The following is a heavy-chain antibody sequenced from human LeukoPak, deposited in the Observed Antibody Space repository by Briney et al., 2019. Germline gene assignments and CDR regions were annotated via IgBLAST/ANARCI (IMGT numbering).Heavy chain of an antibody. Sequence: GRSLRLSCAASGFTFSSIAMSWVRQAPDKGLEWVSTISGSGGGTYYADSVKGRFTISRDDSKNTLYLQMNSLRADDTAVYYCAKDLGRYRNNFFDYWGQGNLVTVSS. CDR3: AKDLGRYRNNFFDY. J-gene: IGHJ4*02. CDR1: GFTFSSIA. V-gene: IGHV3-23*01. D-gene: IGHD1-26*01. CDR2: ISGSGGGT.